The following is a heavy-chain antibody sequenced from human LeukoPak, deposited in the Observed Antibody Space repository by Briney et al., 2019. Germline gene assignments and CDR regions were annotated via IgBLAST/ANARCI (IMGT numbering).Heavy chain of an antibody. CDR3: ASVPPMGYCSSTSCYNRVFRWFDP. CDR2: IIPIFGTA. CDR1: GGTFSSYA. Sequence: GASVKVSCKASGGTFSSYAISWVRQAPGQGLEWMGGIIPIFGTANYAQKFQGRVTTTADESTSTAYMELSSLRSEDTAVYYCASVPPMGYCSSTSCYNRVFRWFDPWGQGTLVTVSS. D-gene: IGHD2-2*02. V-gene: IGHV1-69*01. J-gene: IGHJ5*02.